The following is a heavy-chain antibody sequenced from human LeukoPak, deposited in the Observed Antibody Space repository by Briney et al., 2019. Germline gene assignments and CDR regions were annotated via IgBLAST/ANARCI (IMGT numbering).Heavy chain of an antibody. D-gene: IGHD3-3*01. CDR3: AKAPSPVLRFLEWLNGIDY. Sequence: TGGSLRLSCAASGFTFSSYAMSWVRQAPGKGLEWVSAISGSGGSTYYADSVKGRFTISRDNSKNTLYLQMNSLRAEDTAVYYCAKAPSPVLRFLEWLNGIDYWGRGTLVTVSS. CDR1: GFTFSSYA. V-gene: IGHV3-23*01. J-gene: IGHJ4*02. CDR2: ISGSGGST.